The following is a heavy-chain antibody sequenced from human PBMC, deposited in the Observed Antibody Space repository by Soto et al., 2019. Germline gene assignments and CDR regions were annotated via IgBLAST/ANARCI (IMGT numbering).Heavy chain of an antibody. CDR1: GFSLSTSGVG. V-gene: IGHV2-5*02. J-gene: IGHJ4*02. Sequence: QITLKESGPTRVKPTQTLTLTCTFSGFSLSTSGVGVGWIRQPPGKALEWLALIYWDDDKRYSPSLKSRVTIPNDTSKNEVVLTMTGMGPVDTATYYCAKRAVYSGSYWDGGFFDYWGQGTLVTISS. D-gene: IGHD1-26*01. CDR2: IYWDDDK. CDR3: AKRAVYSGSYWDGGFFDY.